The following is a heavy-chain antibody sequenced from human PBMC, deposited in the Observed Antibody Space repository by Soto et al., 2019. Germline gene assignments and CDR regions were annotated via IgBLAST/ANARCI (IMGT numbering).Heavy chain of an antibody. D-gene: IGHD3-22*01. CDR2: ISGSGGST. J-gene: IGHJ6*02. CDR1: GLTFTDYW. Sequence: GGSLRLSCVTYGLTFTDYWMSWVRQAPGKGLEWVSAISGSGGSTYYADSVKGRFTISRDNSKNTLYLQMNSLRAEDTAVYYCAKSLRRIYYDSSGYSYSYYYGMDVWGQGTTVTVSS. CDR3: AKSLRRIYYDSSGYSYSYYYGMDV. V-gene: IGHV3-23*01.